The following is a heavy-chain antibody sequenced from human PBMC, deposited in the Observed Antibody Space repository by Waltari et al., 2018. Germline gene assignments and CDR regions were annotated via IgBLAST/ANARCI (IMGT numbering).Heavy chain of an antibody. CDR1: AFTSPNNY. D-gene: IGHD1-26*01. Sequence: VLLLQSGAAVKKPGTTVKISCKVSAFTSPNNYIHWVQQAPGKGLHWMGLVDPEDGEAIYSENFQGRVTMTADTSTDTVYMQLSSLTSDDTAIYYCATGLEDSDSASRPFDVWGQGTMVTVS. CDR2: VDPEDGEA. J-gene: IGHJ3*01. CDR3: ATGLEDSDSASRPFDV. V-gene: IGHV1-69-2*01.